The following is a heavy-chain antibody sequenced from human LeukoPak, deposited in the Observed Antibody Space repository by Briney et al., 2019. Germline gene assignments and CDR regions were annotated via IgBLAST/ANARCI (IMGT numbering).Heavy chain of an antibody. J-gene: IGHJ4*02. Sequence: SETLSLTCTVSGGSVSSGDYYWSWIRQPPGKGLEWIGYIYYSGSTSLKSRVSISVDTSKNQFSLKLNSVTAADTAVYYCARGGGYSSSSVDYWGQGTLVTVSP. CDR2: IYYSGST. V-gene: IGHV4-30-4*08. CDR3: ARGGGYSSSSVDY. D-gene: IGHD6-6*01. CDR1: GGSVSSGDYY.